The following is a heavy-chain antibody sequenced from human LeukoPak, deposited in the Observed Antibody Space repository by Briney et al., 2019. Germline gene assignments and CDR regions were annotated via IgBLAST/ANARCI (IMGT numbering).Heavy chain of an antibody. CDR2: IYYSGST. Sequence: SETLSLTCTVSGGSISSYYWSWIRQPPGKGLEWIGYIYYSGSTNYNPSLKSRVTISVDKSKTQFSLKLSSVTAADTAVYYCARDQPLGSLLRYFDYWGQGTLVTVSS. J-gene: IGHJ4*02. CDR3: ARDQPLGSLLRYFDY. CDR1: GGSISSYY. V-gene: IGHV4-59*12. D-gene: IGHD3-9*01.